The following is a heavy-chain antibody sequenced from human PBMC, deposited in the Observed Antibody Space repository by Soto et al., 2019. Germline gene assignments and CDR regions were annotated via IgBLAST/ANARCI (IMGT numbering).Heavy chain of an antibody. CDR3: ARGGGSYFRRGVGAFDI. V-gene: IGHV3-7*04. D-gene: IGHD3-10*01. J-gene: IGHJ3*02. Sequence: EVQLVESGGGLVQPGGSLRLSCAASGFTFSSYWMSWVRQAPGKGLEWVANIKQDGSEKFYVDSVKGRFTISRDNAKNTRYMQRNGLRAEDTAVYYCARGGGSYFRRGVGAFDIWGQGTMVTVSS. CDR1: GFTFSSYW. CDR2: IKQDGSEK.